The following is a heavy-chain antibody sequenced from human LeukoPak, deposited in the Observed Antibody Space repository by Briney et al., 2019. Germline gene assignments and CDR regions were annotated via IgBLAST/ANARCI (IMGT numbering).Heavy chain of an antibody. V-gene: IGHV3-7*03. CDR2: IKQDGSEK. Sequence: GGSLRLSCAASGFILNDYGMHWVRQAPGKGLEWVANIKQDGSEKYYVDSVKGRFTISRDNAKNSLYLQMNSLRAEDTAVYYCARDRGIPRASYYYGMDVWGQGTTVTVSS. D-gene: IGHD3-10*01. CDR3: ARDRGIPRASYYYGMDV. J-gene: IGHJ6*02. CDR1: GFILNDYG.